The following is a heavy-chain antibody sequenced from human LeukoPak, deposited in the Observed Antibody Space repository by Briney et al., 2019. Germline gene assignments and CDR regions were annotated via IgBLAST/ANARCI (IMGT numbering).Heavy chain of an antibody. V-gene: IGHV4-39*07. Sequence: SETLSLTCTVSGGSISSSSYYWGWIRQPPGKGLEWIGSIYYSGSTYYNPSLKSRVTISVDTSKNQFSLKLSSVTAADTAVYYCAREGHGDYGYDAFDIWGQGTMVTVSS. CDR1: GGSISSSSYY. CDR3: AREGHGDYGYDAFDI. D-gene: IGHD4-17*01. CDR2: IYYSGST. J-gene: IGHJ3*02.